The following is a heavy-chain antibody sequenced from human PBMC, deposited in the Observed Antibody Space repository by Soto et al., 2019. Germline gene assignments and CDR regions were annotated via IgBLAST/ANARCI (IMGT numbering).Heavy chain of an antibody. CDR1: GFTFSSYW. Sequence: EVQLVESGGGLVQPGGSLRLSCAASGFTFSSYWMSWVRQAPGKGLEWVANIKQDGREKYYVDSVKGRFTISRDNAKNSLDRQMNSLRAEDTAVYYCAREPAGATARDGLPYYYYYSGMDVWGQGTTVTVSS. CDR2: IKQDGREK. J-gene: IGHJ6*02. CDR3: AREPAGATARDGLPYYYYYSGMDV. V-gene: IGHV3-7*03. D-gene: IGHD3-9*01.